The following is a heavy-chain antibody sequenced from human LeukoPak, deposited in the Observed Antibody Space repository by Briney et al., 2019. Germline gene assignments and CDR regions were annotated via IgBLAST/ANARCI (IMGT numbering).Heavy chain of an antibody. D-gene: IGHD6-13*01. CDR2: IYHSGST. Sequence: PSETLSLTCAVSGGSISSGGYSWSWIRQPPGKGLEWIGYIYHSGSTYYNPSLKSRVTISVDRSKNQFSLKLSSVTAADTAVYYCARVKSSSWAYYGMDVWGQGTTVTVSS. CDR1: GGSISSGGYS. J-gene: IGHJ6*02. V-gene: IGHV4-30-2*01. CDR3: ARVKSSSWAYYGMDV.